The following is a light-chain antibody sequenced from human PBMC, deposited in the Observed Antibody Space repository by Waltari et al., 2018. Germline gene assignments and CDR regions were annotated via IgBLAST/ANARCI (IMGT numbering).Light chain of an antibody. V-gene: IGKV3-15*01. Sequence: EIVMTQSPAALSLSPGDRATLSCRASQNIGSKLAWYQQKPGQAPRLLIHGASTRATDIPDRFSGTGSGTEFTLTISSLRSEDSALYYCQKYSNWPRFGQGTRVEVK. CDR2: GAS. J-gene: IGKJ1*01. CDR3: QKYSNWPR. CDR1: QNIGSK.